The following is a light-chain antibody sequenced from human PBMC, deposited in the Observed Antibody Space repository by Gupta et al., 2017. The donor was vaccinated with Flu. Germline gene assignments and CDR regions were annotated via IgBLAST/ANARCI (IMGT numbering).Light chain of an antibody. V-gene: IGKV3-20*01. Sequence: GTLSLSPGERATLSCRASQSVSSSYLAWYQQKPGQPPRLLIYGTSRRATGIPDRFSGSGSGTDFTLTISRLEPEDFAVYYCQQYRNSPLTFGGGTKVEIQ. CDR2: GTS. CDR3: QQYRNSPLT. CDR1: QSVSSSY. J-gene: IGKJ4*01.